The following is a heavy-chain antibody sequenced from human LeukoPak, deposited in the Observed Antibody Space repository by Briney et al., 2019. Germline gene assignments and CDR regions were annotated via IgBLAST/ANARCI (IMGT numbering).Heavy chain of an antibody. V-gene: IGHV3-21*01. CDR3: ERLRRNSDRSDFFYYYDH. CDR2: VNTVSSYI. J-gene: IGHJ4*02. CDR1: GFTFSDYS. D-gene: IGHD3-22*01. Sequence: GGSLRLSCAASGFTFSDYSMNWVRQAPGKGLEWVASVNTVSSYIYYADSMRGRFTISRDNAKNSLFLQMNSLRAEDTAVYYRERLRRNSDRSDFFYYYDHWGQGTLVTVSS.